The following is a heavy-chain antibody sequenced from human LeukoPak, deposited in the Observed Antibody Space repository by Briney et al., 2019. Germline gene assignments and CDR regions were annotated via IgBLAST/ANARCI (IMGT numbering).Heavy chain of an antibody. CDR2: IYYSGST. Sequence: SETLSPTCTVSGGSISSGGYYWSWIRQHPGKGLEWIGYIYYSGSTYYNPSLKSRVTISVGTSKNQFSLKLSSVTAADTAVYYCARGDDGALDYWGQGTLVTVSS. CDR1: GGSISSGGYY. V-gene: IGHV4-31*03. D-gene: IGHD4-17*01. CDR3: ARGDDGALDY. J-gene: IGHJ4*02.